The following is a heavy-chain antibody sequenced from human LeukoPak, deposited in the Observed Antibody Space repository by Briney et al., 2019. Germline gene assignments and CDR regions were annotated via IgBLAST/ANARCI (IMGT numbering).Heavy chain of an antibody. V-gene: IGHV3-30*18. Sequence: GGSLRLSCAASGFTFSSYGMHWVRQAPGKGLEWVAVISYDGSNKYYADSVKGRFTISRDNSKNTLYLQMNSLRAEDTAVYYCAKDIGYSSGWSNWFDPWGQGTLATVSS. CDR3: AKDIGYSSGWSNWFDP. D-gene: IGHD6-19*01. J-gene: IGHJ5*02. CDR2: ISYDGSNK. CDR1: GFTFSSYG.